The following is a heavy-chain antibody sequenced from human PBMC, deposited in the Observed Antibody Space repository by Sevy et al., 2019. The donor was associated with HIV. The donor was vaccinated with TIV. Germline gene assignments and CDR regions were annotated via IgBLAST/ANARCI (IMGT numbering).Heavy chain of an antibody. V-gene: IGHV4-61*02. CDR2: IYTSGST. CDR1: GGSISSGSYY. D-gene: IGHD3-10*01. J-gene: IGHJ5*02. Sequence: SGTLSLTCTVSGGSISSGSYYWSWIRQPAGKVLEWIGRIYTSGSTNYNPSLKSRVTISVDTSMNQFSLKLSSVTAADTAVYYCARAAYGSGSYFYNWFDPWGQGTLVTVSS. CDR3: ARAAYGSGSYFYNWFDP.